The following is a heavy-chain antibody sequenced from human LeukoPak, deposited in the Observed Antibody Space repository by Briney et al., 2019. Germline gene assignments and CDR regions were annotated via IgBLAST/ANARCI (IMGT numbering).Heavy chain of an antibody. CDR3: ARGGYCDNSGASDY. J-gene: IGHJ4*02. V-gene: IGHV3-20*04. CDR2: INWNGDST. CDR1: GFTFDDYG. D-gene: IGHD3-22*01. Sequence: PGGSLRLSCAASGFTFDDYGMSWVRQAPGKGLEWVSGINWNGDSTGYADSVKGRFTISRDNAKNSLYVQMNSLRAEDTALYYCARGGYCDNSGASDYWGQGTLVTVSS.